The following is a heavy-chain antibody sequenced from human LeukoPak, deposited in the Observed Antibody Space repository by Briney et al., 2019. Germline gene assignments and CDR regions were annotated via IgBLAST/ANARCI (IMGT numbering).Heavy chain of an antibody. V-gene: IGHV1-2*02. CDR2: INPNSGGT. CDR1: GYTFTSYD. CDR3: ARDAEEGMLWFGEQTYYFDY. D-gene: IGHD3-10*01. Sequence: GASVKVSCKASGYTFTSYDINWVRQATGQGLEWMGWINPNSGGTNYAQKFQGRVTMTRDTSISTAYMELSRLRSDDTAVYYCARDAEEGMLWFGEQTYYFDYWGQGTLVTVSS. J-gene: IGHJ4*02.